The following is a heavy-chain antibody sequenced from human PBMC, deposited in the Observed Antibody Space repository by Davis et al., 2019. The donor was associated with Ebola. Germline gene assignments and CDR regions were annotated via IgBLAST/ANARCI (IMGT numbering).Heavy chain of an antibody. CDR2: ISYDGSNK. CDR1: GFTFSSYG. V-gene: IGHV3-30*18. CDR3: AKAYSGYEGYYYGMDV. J-gene: IGHJ6*04. Sequence: GESLKISCAASGFTFSSYGMHWVRQAPGKGLEWVAVISYDGSNKYYADSVKGRFTISRDNSKNTLYLQMNSLRAEDTAVYYCAKAYSGYEGYYYGMDVWGKGTTVTVSS. D-gene: IGHD5-12*01.